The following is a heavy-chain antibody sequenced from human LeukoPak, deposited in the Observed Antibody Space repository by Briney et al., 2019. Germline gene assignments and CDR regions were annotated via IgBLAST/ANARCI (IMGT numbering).Heavy chain of an antibody. Sequence: GGSLGLSCAASGFTVSSNYMSWVRQAPGKGLEWVSVIYSGGSTYYADSVKGRFTISRDNSKNTLYLQMNSLRAEDTAVYYCARGGYYYDSSGSLGPGYYFDYWGQGTLVTVSS. CDR2: IYSGGST. CDR3: ARGGYYYDSSGSLGPGYYFDY. J-gene: IGHJ4*02. CDR1: GFTVSSNY. V-gene: IGHV3-66*01. D-gene: IGHD3-22*01.